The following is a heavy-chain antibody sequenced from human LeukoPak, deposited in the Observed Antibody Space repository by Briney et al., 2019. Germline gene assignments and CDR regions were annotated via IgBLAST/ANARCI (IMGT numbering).Heavy chain of an antibody. Sequence: GGSLRLSCAASGFTFSSYWMSWVRQAPGKGLEWVANIKQDGSEKYYVDSVKGRFTISRDNAKNSPYLQMNSLRAEDTAVYYCARGVWVYDISAPPDYWGQGTLVTVSS. CDR3: ARGVWVYDISAPPDY. CDR2: IKQDGSEK. CDR1: GFTFSSYW. J-gene: IGHJ4*02. D-gene: IGHD3-9*01. V-gene: IGHV3-7*03.